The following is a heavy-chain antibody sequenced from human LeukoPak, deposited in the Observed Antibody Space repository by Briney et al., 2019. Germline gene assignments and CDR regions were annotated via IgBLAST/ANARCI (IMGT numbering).Heavy chain of an antibody. J-gene: IGHJ6*02. CDR1: GYTFTSYD. Sequence: ASLKDSCRASGYTFTSYDINWVRRATGQGLEWMWWMNPNSGNTGYAQKFQGRVTMTRNTSISTAYMELSSLRSEDTAVYYCKTGDLGKNSGLDVWGQGTTVTVSS. CDR3: KTGDLGKNSGLDV. D-gene: IGHD7-27*01. CDR2: MNPNSGNT. V-gene: IGHV1-8*01.